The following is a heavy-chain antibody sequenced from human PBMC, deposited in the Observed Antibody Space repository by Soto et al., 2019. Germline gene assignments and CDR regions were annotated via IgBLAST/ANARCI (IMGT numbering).Heavy chain of an antibody. CDR1: GFTFTSSA. CDR3: AAMPYDDHSLYGMDV. J-gene: IGHJ6*02. V-gene: IGHV1-58*01. CDR2: IVVGSGNT. D-gene: IGHD4-17*01. Sequence: VRISCSASGFTFTSSAVQGVGQARGQRLEWIGWIVVGSGNTNYAQKFQERVTITRDMSTSTAYMELSSLRSEDTAVYYCAAMPYDDHSLYGMDVWGQGTTVTVYS.